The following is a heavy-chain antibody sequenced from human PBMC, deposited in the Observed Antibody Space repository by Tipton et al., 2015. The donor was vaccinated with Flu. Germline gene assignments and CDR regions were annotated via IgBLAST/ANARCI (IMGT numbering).Heavy chain of an antibody. CDR2: IYTSGST. CDR1: GGSISSGRYY. V-gene: IGHV4-61*02. D-gene: IGHD5-24*01. Sequence: TLSLTCTVSGGSISSGRYYGSWLRQPAGKGLEWIGRIYTSGSTNHNPPLKSRVTISVDTSKNPFSLKLSSVTAADTAVNYCARGGDGYNPIDYGGQGTLVTLSS. J-gene: IGHJ4*02. CDR3: ARGGDGYNPIDY.